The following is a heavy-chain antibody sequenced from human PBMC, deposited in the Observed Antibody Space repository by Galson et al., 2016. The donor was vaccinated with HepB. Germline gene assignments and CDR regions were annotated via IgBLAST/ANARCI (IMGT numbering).Heavy chain of an antibody. V-gene: IGHV3-23*01. J-gene: IGHJ4*02. CDR3: ANFGTYYFDESGYSSYDY. CDR2: ITSGGTP. D-gene: IGHD3-22*01. Sequence: SLRLSCAASGFTFSHFPMNWVRQAPGKGLEWVSEITSGGTPYCADSVRGRFTISRDNSKNTLSLQMNSLRVEDTAVYFCANFGTYYFDESGYSSYDYWGQGILVTVSS. CDR1: GFTFSHFP.